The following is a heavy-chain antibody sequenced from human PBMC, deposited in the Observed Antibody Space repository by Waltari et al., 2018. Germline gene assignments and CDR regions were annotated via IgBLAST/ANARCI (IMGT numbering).Heavy chain of an antibody. CDR3: ARDVEDDGSGYSD. J-gene: IGHJ4*02. CDR2: MFSSGRT. D-gene: IGHD3-22*01. CDR1: GFRVRRTA. Sequence: EVQLVESGGGLYQPGVSVRLSCAASGFRVRRTAIFWVRQAPGRGLELVSVMFSSGRTYYADSVKGRFTISRDNSMNTVYLQMHSLRAEDTAMYYCARDVEDDGSGYSDWGQGTLVTVSS. V-gene: IGHV3-53*01.